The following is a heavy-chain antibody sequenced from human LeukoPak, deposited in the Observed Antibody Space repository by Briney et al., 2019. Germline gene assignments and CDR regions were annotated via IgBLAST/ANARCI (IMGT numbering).Heavy chain of an antibody. D-gene: IGHD2-2*01. CDR1: GFTFSSYG. Sequence: GGSLRLSCAASGFTFSSYGMHWVRQAPGKGLEWVAVIWYDGRNKFYADSLKGRFTISRDNSKNTLYLPMNSLRAENTAVYYCAKGRVPAPNGAFDIWGQGTMVTVAS. CDR2: IWYDGRNK. V-gene: IGHV3-33*03. CDR3: AKGRVPAPNGAFDI. J-gene: IGHJ3*02.